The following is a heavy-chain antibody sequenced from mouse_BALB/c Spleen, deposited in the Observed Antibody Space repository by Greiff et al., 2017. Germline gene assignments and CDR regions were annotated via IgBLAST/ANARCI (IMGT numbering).Heavy chain of an antibody. CDR1: GFTFSDYY. D-gene: IGHD2-10*02. J-gene: IGHJ3*01. Sequence: EVQLVESGGGLVKPGGSLKLSCAASGFTFSDYYMYWVRQTPEKRLEWVATISDGGSYTYYPDSVKGRFTISRDNAKNNLYLQMSSLKSEDTAMYYCARGLVWFAYWGQGTLVTVSA. CDR2: ISDGGSYT. V-gene: IGHV5-4*02. CDR3: ARGLVWFAY.